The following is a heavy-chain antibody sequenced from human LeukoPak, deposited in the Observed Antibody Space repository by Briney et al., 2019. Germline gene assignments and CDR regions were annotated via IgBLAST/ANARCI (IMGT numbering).Heavy chain of an antibody. D-gene: IGHD3-9*01. V-gene: IGHV3-48*03. CDR2: ISSSGSTI. J-gene: IGHJ4*02. CDR3: ARSYYDILTGHYYFDY. CDR1: GFTFSSYE. Sequence: GGSLRLSCAASGFTFSSYEMNWVRQAPGKGLEWVSYISSSGSTIYYADSVKGRFTISRDNAKNSLYLQMNSLRAEDTAVYYCARSYYDILTGHYYFDYWGQGTLVTVSS.